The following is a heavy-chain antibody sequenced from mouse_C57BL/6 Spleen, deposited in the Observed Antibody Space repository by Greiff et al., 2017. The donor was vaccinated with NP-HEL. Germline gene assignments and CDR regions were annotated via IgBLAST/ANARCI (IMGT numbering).Heavy chain of an antibody. CDR2: IDPSDSET. J-gene: IGHJ1*03. Sequence: QVQLQQPGAELVRPGSSVKLSCKASGYTFTSYWMHWVKQRPIQGLEWIGNIDPSDSETHYNQKFKDKATLTVDKSSSTAYMQLSSLTSEDSAVYYCANGVTTKEWDFDVWGTGTTVTVSS. CDR1: GYTFTSYW. CDR3: ANGVTTKEWDFDV. V-gene: IGHV1-52*01. D-gene: IGHD2-2*01.